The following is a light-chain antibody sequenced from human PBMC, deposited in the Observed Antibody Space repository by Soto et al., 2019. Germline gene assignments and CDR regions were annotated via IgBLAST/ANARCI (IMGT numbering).Light chain of an antibody. CDR2: GAS. CDR3: QQYGRSPFT. CDR1: QSVSSNN. Sequence: EIVMTQSPDTLSVSPGERATLSCRASQSVSSNNLAWYQQRPGQAPRVVIYGASTRATGIPERFSGSGSGTDFTLTISRLEPEDFAVYYCQQYGRSPFTFGPGTKVDIK. J-gene: IGKJ3*01. V-gene: IGKV3-20*01.